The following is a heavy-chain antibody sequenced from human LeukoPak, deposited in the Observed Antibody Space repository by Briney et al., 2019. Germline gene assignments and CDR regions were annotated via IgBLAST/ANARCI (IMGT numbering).Heavy chain of an antibody. V-gene: IGHV3-48*01. D-gene: IGHD2-21*02. CDR2: ISSSSSTT. CDR1: GFTFSSYS. Sequence: GGSLRLSCAASGFTFSSYSMNWVRQAPGKGLEWVSYISSSSSTTYYADSVKGRFTISRDNAKNSLYLQMNSLRAEDTAVYYCAREADSDFDYWGQGTLVTVSS. J-gene: IGHJ4*02. CDR3: AREADSDFDY.